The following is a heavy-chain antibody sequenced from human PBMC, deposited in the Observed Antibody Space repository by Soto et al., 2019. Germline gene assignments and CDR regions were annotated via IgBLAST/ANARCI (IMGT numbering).Heavy chain of an antibody. CDR2: TYYRSNWYT. CDR1: GDSVSSTSTA. D-gene: IGHD6-19*01. Sequence: SQTPSLTCAISGDSVSSTSTAWSWIRQSPSRGLEWLGRTYYRSNWYTDYAVSVKSRITISPDTSKNQFSLQLNSVTPEDTAVYYCARGSYYSGWVWGQGTLVTVSS. CDR3: ARGSYYSGWV. V-gene: IGHV6-1*01. J-gene: IGHJ4*02.